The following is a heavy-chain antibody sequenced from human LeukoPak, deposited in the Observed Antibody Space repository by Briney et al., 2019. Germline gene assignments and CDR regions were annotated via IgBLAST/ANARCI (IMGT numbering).Heavy chain of an antibody. CDR2: IKQDGSEK. CDR3: ARDGPYSSSATHPP. J-gene: IGHJ5*02. V-gene: IGHV3-7*03. Sequence: GGSLRLSCAASGFTFSSYWMSWVRQAPGKGLEWVANIKQDGSEKYYVDSVKGRFTISRDNAKNSLYLQMNSLRAEDTAVYYCARDGPYSSSATHPPWGQGTLVTVSS. CDR1: GFTFSSYW. D-gene: IGHD6-6*01.